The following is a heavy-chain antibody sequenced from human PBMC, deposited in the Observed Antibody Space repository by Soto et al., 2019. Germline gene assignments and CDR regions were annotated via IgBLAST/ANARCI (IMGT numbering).Heavy chain of an antibody. CDR2: ISSSSSYI. Sequence: KTGGSLRLSCAASGFTLSSYSMNWVRQAPGKGLEWVSSISSSSSYIYYADSVKGRFTISRDNAKNSLYLQMNSLRAEDTAVYYCARGQVVPAATLVPNYGMDVGGQGATFTVAS. CDR3: ARGQVVPAATLVPNYGMDV. J-gene: IGHJ6*02. D-gene: IGHD2-2*01. CDR1: GFTLSSYS. V-gene: IGHV3-21*01.